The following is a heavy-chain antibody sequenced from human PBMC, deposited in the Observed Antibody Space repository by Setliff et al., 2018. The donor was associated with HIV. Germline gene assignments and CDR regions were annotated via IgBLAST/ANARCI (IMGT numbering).Heavy chain of an antibody. D-gene: IGHD4-17*01. CDR1: GFTFTSHA. J-gene: IGHJ4*02. Sequence: PGGSLRLSCQASGFTFTSHAMTWVRQAPGKGLEWVSSMSRNTYYADSVKGRFTISRDNAENILYLQMNSLRAEDTAVYYCARVIDHGARWFFDYWGQGTPVTSPQ. CDR3: ARVIDHGARWFFDY. V-gene: IGHV3-23*01. CDR2: MSRNT.